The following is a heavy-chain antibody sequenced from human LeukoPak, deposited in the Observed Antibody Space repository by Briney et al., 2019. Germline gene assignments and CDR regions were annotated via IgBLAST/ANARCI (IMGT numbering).Heavy chain of an antibody. CDR2: IYYSGGT. CDR1: GGSISSYY. V-gene: IGHV4-59*08. D-gene: IGHD6-13*01. Sequence: SETLSLTCTVSGGSISSYYWSWIRQPPGKGLEWIGYIYYSGGTNYNPSLKSRVTISVDTSKNQFSLKLSSVTAADTAVYYCARRGHSSSRPFDYWGQGTLVTVSS. J-gene: IGHJ4*02. CDR3: ARRGHSSSRPFDY.